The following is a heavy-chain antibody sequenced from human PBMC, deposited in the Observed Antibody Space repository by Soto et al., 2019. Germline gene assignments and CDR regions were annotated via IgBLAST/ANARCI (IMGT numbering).Heavy chain of an antibody. Sequence: QVQLVQSGAEVKKPGASVKVSCKASGYTFTSYYMHWVRQAPGQGLEWMGIINPSGGSTSYAQKFQGRVTMTRDKSTSTVYMELSSLRSEDTAVYYCSRGGTVVITPFDIWGQGTMVTVSS. CDR1: GYTFTSYY. CDR2: INPSGGST. CDR3: SRGGTVVITPFDI. V-gene: IGHV1-46*01. J-gene: IGHJ3*02. D-gene: IGHD3-22*01.